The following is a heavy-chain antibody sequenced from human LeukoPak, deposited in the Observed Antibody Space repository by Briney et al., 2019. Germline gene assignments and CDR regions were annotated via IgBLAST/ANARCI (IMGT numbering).Heavy chain of an antibody. CDR3: AKDSYHYGSGSYYGDY. CDR2: IRYDGSNK. V-gene: IGHV3-30*02. D-gene: IGHD3-10*01. CDR1: GFTFSSSD. Sequence: GGSLRLSCAASGFTFSSSDMHWVRQAPGKGLEWVAFIRYDGSNKDYADSVKGRFTISRDNSKNTLYLQMNSLRAEDTAVYYCAKDSYHYGSGSYYGDYWGQGTLVTVSS. J-gene: IGHJ4*02.